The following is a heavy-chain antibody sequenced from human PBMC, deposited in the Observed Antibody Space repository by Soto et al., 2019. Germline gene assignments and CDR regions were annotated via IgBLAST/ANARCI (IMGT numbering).Heavy chain of an antibody. D-gene: IGHD3-10*01. Sequence: PSELMSLTCTVSGASISSYYWTWIRQPPGKGLEYIGYIFYSGTTNYSPSLKSRVTISVDTSKNQFSLKLSSVTAADTAVYYCARHGWGGSGSIRHFPVMDVWGNGTTVPVSS. CDR2: IFYSGTT. CDR3: ARHGWGGSGSIRHFPVMDV. CDR1: GASISSYY. V-gene: IGHV4-59*08. J-gene: IGHJ6*04.